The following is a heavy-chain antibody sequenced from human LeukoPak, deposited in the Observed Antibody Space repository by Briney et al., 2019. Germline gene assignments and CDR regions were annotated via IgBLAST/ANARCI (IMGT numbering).Heavy chain of an antibody. CDR3: AREPYCSGGSCYGVFQH. CDR1: GFTFSSYA. CDR2: ISYDGSNK. D-gene: IGHD2-15*01. Sequence: PGGSLRLSCAASGFTFSSYAMHWVRQAPGKGLEWVAVISYDGSNKYYADSVKGRFTISRDNSKNTLYLQMNSLRAEDTAVYYCAREPYCSGGSCYGVFQHWGQGTLVTVSS. V-gene: IGHV3-30-3*01. J-gene: IGHJ1*01.